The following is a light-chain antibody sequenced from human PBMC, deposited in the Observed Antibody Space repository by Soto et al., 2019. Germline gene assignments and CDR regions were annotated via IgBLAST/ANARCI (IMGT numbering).Light chain of an antibody. CDR3: QQYNTYWT. J-gene: IGKJ1*01. V-gene: IGKV1-5*03. CDR2: KAS. CDR1: QSISSW. Sequence: IQMTPSPSTLPASVGDRVTITCRASQSISSWLAWYQQKPGKAPKLLIYKASTLESGVPSRFSGSGSGTEFTLTISSLQPDDFATYYCQQYNTYWTFGQGTKVEIK.